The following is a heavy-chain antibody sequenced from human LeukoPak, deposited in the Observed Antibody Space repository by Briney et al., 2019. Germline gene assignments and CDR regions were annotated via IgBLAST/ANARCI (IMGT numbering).Heavy chain of an antibody. Sequence: ETLSLTCTVSGFTVSSNYMSWVRQAPGKGLEWVSVIYSGGSTYYADSVKGRFTISRDNSKNTLYLQMNSLRAEDTAVYYCARDRSGGSYFDYWGQGTLVTVSS. J-gene: IGHJ4*02. V-gene: IGHV3-53*01. CDR2: IYSGGST. D-gene: IGHD3-16*01. CDR3: ARDRSGGSYFDY. CDR1: GFTVSSNY.